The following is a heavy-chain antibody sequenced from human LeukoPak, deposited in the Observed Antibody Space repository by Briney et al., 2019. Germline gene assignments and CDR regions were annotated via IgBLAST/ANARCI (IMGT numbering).Heavy chain of an antibody. CDR2: IKQDGSEI. Sequence: GGSLRLSCAASGFTFSTYWMSWVRQSPEKGLEWVANIKQDGSEIYYVDSVKGRFTISRDNAKNSLYLQMNSLRAEDTAVYYCATLRSAYFDYWGQGTLVTVSS. CDR1: GFTFSTYW. CDR3: ATLRSAYFDY. J-gene: IGHJ4*02. V-gene: IGHV3-7*01.